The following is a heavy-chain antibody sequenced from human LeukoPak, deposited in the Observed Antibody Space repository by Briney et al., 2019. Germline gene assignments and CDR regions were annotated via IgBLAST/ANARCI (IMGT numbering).Heavy chain of an antibody. J-gene: IGHJ3*02. V-gene: IGHV4-59*12. CDR2: IYYSGST. D-gene: IGHD1-14*01. CDR1: GGSISSYY. Sequence: PSETLSLTCTVSGGSISSYYWSWIRQPPGKGLEWIGYIYYSGSTYYNPSLKSRVTISVDTSKNQFSLKLSSVTAADTAVYYCARDPGTPFNAFDIWGQGTMVTVSS. CDR3: ARDPGTPFNAFDI.